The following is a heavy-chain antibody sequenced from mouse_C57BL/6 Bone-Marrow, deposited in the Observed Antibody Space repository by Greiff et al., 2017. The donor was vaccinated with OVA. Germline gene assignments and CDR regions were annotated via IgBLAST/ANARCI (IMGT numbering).Heavy chain of an antibody. V-gene: IGHV2-2*01. Sequence: QVQLKESGPGLVQPSQCLSITCTVSGFSLTSYGVHWVRQSPGKGLEWLGVIWSGGSTDYNAAFISRLSISKDNSKSQVFFKMNSLQADDTAIYYCASHRIYWYFDVWGTGTTVTVSS. CDR3: ASHRIYWYFDV. CDR2: IWSGGST. CDR1: GFSLTSYG. J-gene: IGHJ1*03.